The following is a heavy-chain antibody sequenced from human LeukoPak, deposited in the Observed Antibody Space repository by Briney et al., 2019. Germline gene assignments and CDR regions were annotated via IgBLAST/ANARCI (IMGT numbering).Heavy chain of an antibody. D-gene: IGHD4-23*01. J-gene: IGHJ4*02. CDR1: GFTFSSYG. Sequence: PGRSLRLSCAASGFTFSSYGMHWVRQAPGKGLEWVAVMSYDGSNKYYADSVKGRFTISRDNSKNTLYLQMNGLRAEDTAVYYCAKDLTVVTDSPDYWGQGTLVTVSS. CDR3: AKDLTVVTDSPDY. CDR2: MSYDGSNK. V-gene: IGHV3-30*18.